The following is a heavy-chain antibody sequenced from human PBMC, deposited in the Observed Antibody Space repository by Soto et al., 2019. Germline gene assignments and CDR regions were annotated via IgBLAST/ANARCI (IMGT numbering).Heavy chain of an antibody. V-gene: IGHV1-3*01. J-gene: IGHJ4*02. CDR3: ARGPGGPDGPGDY. CDR2: INAGNGKT. D-gene: IGHD2-15*01. CDR1: GYTFTRYA. Sequence: QVQLVQSGAEVKKPGASVKVSCKASGYTFTRYAMHWGRQAPGQGLEWMGWINAGNGKTKYSQKFQGRVTITRDTSASTAYMELSSLRSEDTAVYYCARGPGGPDGPGDYWGQGTLVTVSS.